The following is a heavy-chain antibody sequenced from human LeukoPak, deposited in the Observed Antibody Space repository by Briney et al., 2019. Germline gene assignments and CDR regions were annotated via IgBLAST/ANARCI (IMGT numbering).Heavy chain of an antibody. J-gene: IGHJ5*02. CDR1: GYTFTSYG. Sequence: ASVKVSCKATGYTFTSYGISWVRQAPGQGLEWMGWISPYNGSTNYAQKFQDRVIMTTDTSTTTAYMELRSLRYDDTAVYYCARRGINFAVSGHWFDPWGQGTLVTVSS. D-gene: IGHD3-3*01. V-gene: IGHV1-18*01. CDR2: ISPYNGST. CDR3: ARRGINFAVSGHWFDP.